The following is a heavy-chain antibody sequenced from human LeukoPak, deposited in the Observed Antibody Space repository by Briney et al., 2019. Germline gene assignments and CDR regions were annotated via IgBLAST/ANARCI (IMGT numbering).Heavy chain of an antibody. Sequence: ASVTASCTASGYTYTIYYMHWVRQAPGQGLEWMGIINPSGGSRSYAQKFQGRVTMTRDTSTSTVYMELSSLRSEDTAVYYCARDRFGSYYYWGQGTLVTVSS. CDR1: GYTYTIYY. V-gene: IGHV1-46*01. D-gene: IGHD1-26*01. CDR2: INPSGGSR. CDR3: ARDRFGSYYY. J-gene: IGHJ4*02.